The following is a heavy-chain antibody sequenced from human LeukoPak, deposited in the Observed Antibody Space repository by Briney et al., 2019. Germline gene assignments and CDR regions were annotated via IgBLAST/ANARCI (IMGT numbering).Heavy chain of an antibody. CDR3: ARDLGSEWSDY. CDR1: GFTFSSYW. V-gene: IGHV3-7*01. CDR2: IKQGGSEK. Sequence: PGGSLRLSCAASGFTFSSYWMSWVRQAPGKGLEWVANIKQGGSEKYYVDSVKGRFTISRDNAKNSLYLQMNSLRAEDTAVYYCARDLGSEWSDYWGQGTLVTVSS. D-gene: IGHD1-26*01. J-gene: IGHJ4*02.